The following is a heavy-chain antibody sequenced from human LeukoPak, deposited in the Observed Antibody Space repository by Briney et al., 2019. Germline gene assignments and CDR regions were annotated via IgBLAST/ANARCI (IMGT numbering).Heavy chain of an antibody. D-gene: IGHD2-2*01. CDR2: VNSDGSTT. Sequence: GGSLRLSCAASGFTFSSYWIHWVRQAPGKGLAWVSRVNSDGSTTTYADSVKGRFTISRDNAKNTVYLQMNSLRAEDTAVYYCARGHYQLSWGQGILVTVSS. CDR1: GFTFSSYW. J-gene: IGHJ5*02. V-gene: IGHV3-74*03. CDR3: ARGHYQLS.